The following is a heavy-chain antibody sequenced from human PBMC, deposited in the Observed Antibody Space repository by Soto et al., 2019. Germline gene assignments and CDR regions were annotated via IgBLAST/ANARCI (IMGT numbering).Heavy chain of an antibody. J-gene: IGHJ4*02. CDR1: GFTFRHYF. Sequence: GALRLSCAASGFTFRHYFMSWMRQAPGKGLEWVSYIDPYGNSKYYADSVKGRFTISRDDAKESLYLDMNNLRAEDTAVYYCARDDYTYGVYWGQGSLVTVSS. D-gene: IGHD5-12*01. CDR2: IDPYGNSK. CDR3: ARDDYTYGVY. V-gene: IGHV3-11*01.